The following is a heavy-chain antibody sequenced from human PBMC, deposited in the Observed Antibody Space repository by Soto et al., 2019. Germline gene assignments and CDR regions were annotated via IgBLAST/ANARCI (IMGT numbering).Heavy chain of an antibody. CDR3: SHTNDYGDSHAY. J-gene: IGHJ4*02. CDR1: GFSLSTRGVG. D-gene: IGHD4-17*01. Sequence: QITLKESGPTLVKPTQTLTLTCTFSGFSLSTRGVGVGWTRQPPGKALEWLALIYWNDDKRYSPSLKSRLTITKDTSKNQVVLTITNMDPVDTATYYCSHTNDYGDSHAYWGQGTLVTVSS. V-gene: IGHV2-5*01. CDR2: IYWNDDK.